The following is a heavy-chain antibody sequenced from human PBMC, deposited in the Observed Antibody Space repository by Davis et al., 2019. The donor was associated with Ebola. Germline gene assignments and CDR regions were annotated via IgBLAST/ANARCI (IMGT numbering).Heavy chain of an antibody. CDR1: GYTFTGYY. J-gene: IGHJ4*02. CDR3: ARDRPLDYYDSSGYYSRFDY. CDR2: ISAYNGNT. V-gene: IGHV1-18*04. D-gene: IGHD3-22*01. Sequence: ASVKVSCKASGYTFTGYYMHWLRQAPGQGLEWMGWISAYNGNTNYAQKLQGRVTMTTDTSTSTAYMELRSLRSDDTAVYYCARDRPLDYYDSSGYYSRFDYWGQGTLVTVSS.